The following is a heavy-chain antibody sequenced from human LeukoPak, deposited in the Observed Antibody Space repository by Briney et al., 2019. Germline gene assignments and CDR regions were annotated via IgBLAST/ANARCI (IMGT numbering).Heavy chain of an antibody. CDR3: ARLHYHCDSSGTTHDY. V-gene: IGHV4-34*01. CDR2: INHSGST. D-gene: IGHD3-22*01. J-gene: IGHJ4*02. Sequence: PSETLSLTCAVYGGSFSGYYWSWIRQPPGKGLEWIGEINHSGSTNYNPSLKSRVTISVDTSKNQFSLKLSSVTAADTAVYYCARLHYHCDSSGTTHDYWGQGTLVTVSS. CDR1: GGSFSGYY.